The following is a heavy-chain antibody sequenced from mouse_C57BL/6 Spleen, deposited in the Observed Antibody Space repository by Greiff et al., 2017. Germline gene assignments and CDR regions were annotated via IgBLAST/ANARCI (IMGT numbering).Heavy chain of an antibody. V-gene: IGHV5-9*01. CDR1: GFTFSSYT. Sequence: DVQLVQSGGGLVKPGGSLKLSCAASGFTFSSYTMSWVRQTPEKRLEWVATISGGGGNTYYTDSVKGRNTISTDNAKITLYLQMSSLMSEDTALYYCARPDYWGQGTSVTVSS. J-gene: IGHJ4*01. CDR2: ISGGGGNT. CDR3: ARPDY.